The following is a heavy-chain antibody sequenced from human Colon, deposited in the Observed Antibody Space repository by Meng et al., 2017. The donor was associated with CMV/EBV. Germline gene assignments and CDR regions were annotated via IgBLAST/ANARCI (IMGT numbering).Heavy chain of an antibody. V-gene: IGHV3-23*01. Sequence: GESLKISCASSGFTFSSYDMSWVRQAPGKGLEWVSGISGSGGSTYYADSVKGRFTISRDNAKNTLYLQMNSLRAEDTAVYYCAKDDSNYGYYYGMDVWGQGTTVTVSS. J-gene: IGHJ6*02. D-gene: IGHD4-11*01. CDR3: AKDDSNYGYYYGMDV. CDR2: ISGSGGST. CDR1: GFTFSSYD.